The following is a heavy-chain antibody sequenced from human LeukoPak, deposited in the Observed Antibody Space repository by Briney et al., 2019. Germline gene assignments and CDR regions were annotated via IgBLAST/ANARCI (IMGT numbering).Heavy chain of an antibody. V-gene: IGHV3-74*03. J-gene: IGHJ5*02. CDR2: IHPDGSIT. CDR1: GFTISNYW. D-gene: IGHD5-12*01. CDR3: APQQTYSPYNWFDP. Sequence: GGSLRLSCAASGFTISNYWMHWVRQAPGTGLVWVSRIHPDGSITTYADSVKGRFTISRDNAKNTLYLQMNSLRAEDTAVYYCAPQQTYSPYNWFDPWGQGTLVTVSS.